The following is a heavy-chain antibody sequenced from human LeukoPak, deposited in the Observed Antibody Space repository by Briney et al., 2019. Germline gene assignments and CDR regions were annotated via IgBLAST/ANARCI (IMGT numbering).Heavy chain of an antibody. CDR3: ARRTYYYDSSGYVSYYYYMDV. V-gene: IGHV4-34*01. J-gene: IGHJ6*03. CDR2: INHSGST. CDR1: GGSFSGYY. D-gene: IGHD3-22*01. Sequence: SETLSLTCAVYGGSFSGYYWSWIRHPPGKGLEWIGEINHSGSTNYNPSLKSRVTISVDTSKNQFSLKLSSVTAADTAVYYCARRTYYYDSSGYVSYYYYMDVWGKGTTVTVSS.